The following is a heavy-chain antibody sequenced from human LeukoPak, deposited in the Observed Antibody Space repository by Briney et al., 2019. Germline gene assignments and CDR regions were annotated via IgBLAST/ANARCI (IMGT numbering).Heavy chain of an antibody. V-gene: IGHV1-69*13. CDR1: GGTFSSYA. D-gene: IGHD3-3*01. Sequence: SVKVSCKASGGTFSSYAISWVRQAPGQGLEWMGGIIPIFGTANYAQKFQGRVTITADESASTTYMELSSLRSEDTAVYYCARAFDWSGYLMDVWRKGTTVTVSS. CDR3: ARAFDWSGYLMDV. CDR2: IIPIFGTA. J-gene: IGHJ6*04.